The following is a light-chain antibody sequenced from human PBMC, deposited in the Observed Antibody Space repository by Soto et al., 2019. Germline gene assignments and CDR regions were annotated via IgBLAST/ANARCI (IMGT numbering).Light chain of an antibody. Sequence: QSVLTQPPSASGSPGQSVTISCTGTSSDVGGHDFVSWYQQCPGKAPKLMIYDVNKRPSGVSDRFSGSKSGNTASLTVSGLQAGDEADYFCCSYGGSKNLVFGAGTKLTVL. CDR1: SSDVGGHDF. J-gene: IGLJ2*01. CDR2: DVN. V-gene: IGLV2-8*01. CDR3: CSYGGSKNLV.